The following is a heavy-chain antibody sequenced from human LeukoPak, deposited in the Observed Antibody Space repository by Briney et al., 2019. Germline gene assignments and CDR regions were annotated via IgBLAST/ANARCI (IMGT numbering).Heavy chain of an antibody. D-gene: IGHD6-6*01. J-gene: IGHJ6*02. CDR1: GGTFSSYA. Sequence: SVKVSCKASGGTFSSYAINWVRQAPGQGLEWMGGITPMFGTAKYAQKFQGRVTITADESTSTAYMELSSLRSEDTAVYYCARGIAARPVRRYYYYGMDVWGQGTTVTVSS. CDR3: ARGIAARPVRRYYYYGMDV. CDR2: ITPMFGTA. V-gene: IGHV1-69*13.